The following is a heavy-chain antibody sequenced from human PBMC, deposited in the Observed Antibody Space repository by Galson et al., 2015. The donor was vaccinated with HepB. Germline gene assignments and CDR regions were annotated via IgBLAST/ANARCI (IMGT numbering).Heavy chain of an antibody. V-gene: IGHV3-21*06. D-gene: IGHD2-2*02. CDR3: ARSPSGYCTTTTCYSNWFDP. CDR1: GFTFSSYR. Sequence: SLRLSCAASGFTFSSYRMNWVRQAPGKGLEWISTISSSGIYIYYADSVKGRFTISRDNAKNSLYLQMSGLRAEDTAVYYCARSPSGYCTTTTCYSNWFDPWGQGTLVTVSS. J-gene: IGHJ5*02. CDR2: ISSSGIYI.